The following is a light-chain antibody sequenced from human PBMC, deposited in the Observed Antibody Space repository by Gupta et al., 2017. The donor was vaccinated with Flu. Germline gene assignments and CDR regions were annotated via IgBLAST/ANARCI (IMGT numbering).Light chain of an antibody. CDR3: GTWDGSRSGWV. V-gene: IGLV1-51*02. CDR1: SSNIGNNY. CDR2: ENN. J-gene: IGLJ3*02. Sequence: QSVLTQRPPAPAAPGPKVTISCSGSSSNIGNNYVSWYQQLPGTAPKLLIYENNKRPSGIPDRFSGSMSDTSATLGITGLLTGDEADYYCGTWDGSRSGWVFGGGTTLTVL.